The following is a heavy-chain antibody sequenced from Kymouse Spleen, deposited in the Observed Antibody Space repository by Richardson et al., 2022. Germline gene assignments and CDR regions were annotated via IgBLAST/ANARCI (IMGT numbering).Heavy chain of an antibody. CDR2: ISYDGSNK. J-gene: IGHJ5*02. CDR3: AKDRHYYGSGSSVNWFDP. D-gene: IGHD3-10*01. V-gene: IGHV3-30*18. Sequence: QVQLVESGGGVVQPGRSLRLSCAASGFTFSSYGMHWVRQAPGKGLEWVAVISYDGSNKYYADSVKGRFTISRDNSKNTLYLQMNSLRAEDTAVYYCAKDRHYYGSGSSVNWFDPWGQGTLVTVSS. CDR1: GFTFSSYG.